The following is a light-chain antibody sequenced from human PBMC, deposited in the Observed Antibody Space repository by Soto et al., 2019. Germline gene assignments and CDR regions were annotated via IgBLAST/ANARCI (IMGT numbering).Light chain of an antibody. CDR3: RQRYSWLRV. CDR1: PSVSSS. V-gene: IGKV3-11*01. J-gene: IGKJ1*01. Sequence: FVVTQSPDTLSLSPGERATLSCRASPSVSSSVAWYQYKPGQSPSLVIYSGYKRATGFPARFSGSGSGPDFTLTISGLEVDDFAIYYCRQRYSWLRVVGQGTKVEVK. CDR2: SGY.